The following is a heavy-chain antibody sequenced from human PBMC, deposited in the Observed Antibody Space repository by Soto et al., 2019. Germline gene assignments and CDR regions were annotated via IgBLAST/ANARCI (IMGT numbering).Heavy chain of an antibody. Sequence: QVQLVQSRAEVRKPGSSVKVSCKASGDTFSFYSIHWVRQAPGLGLEWMGRINPILSMSNYAQRFQGRVTMTADKSTSTAYMKLSGLRSEDTAIYYCASSYGSGYRAFDYWGQGALVTVSS. CDR3: ASSYGSGYRAFDY. V-gene: IGHV1-69*02. J-gene: IGHJ4*02. CDR1: GDTFSFYS. D-gene: IGHD3-10*01. CDR2: INPILSMS.